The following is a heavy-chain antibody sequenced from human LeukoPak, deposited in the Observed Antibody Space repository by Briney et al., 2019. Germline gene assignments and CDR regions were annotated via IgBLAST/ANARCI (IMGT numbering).Heavy chain of an antibody. V-gene: IGHV4-4*02. CDR3: ARFPRLPPHRYYFDY. CDR2: IYHSGNA. Sequence: PSGTLSLTCAVSGGSISGPNWWNWVRQPPGKGLEWIGEIYHSGNANYNPSLKSRVTISVDKSKNQLSLKLKSMTAADTAVYYCARFPRLPPHRYYFDYWGQGTLVTVSS. CDR1: GGSISGPNW. D-gene: IGHD3-16*01. J-gene: IGHJ4*02.